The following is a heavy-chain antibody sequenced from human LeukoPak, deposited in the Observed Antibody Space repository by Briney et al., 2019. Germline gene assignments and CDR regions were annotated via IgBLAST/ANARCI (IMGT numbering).Heavy chain of an antibody. CDR3: ARHRSCRSTTCYAGAVTF. Sequence: SETLSLTCTVSGGSIRSSSYYWGWIRQPPGKGLEWVGSISHSGSAYYNPSLKSRLTISVDSSTNQFTLKLNSVTAADTAVYFCARHRSCRSTTCYAGAVTFWGQGTLVTVSS. J-gene: IGHJ4*02. CDR2: ISHSGSA. CDR1: GGSIRSSSYY. D-gene: IGHD2-2*01. V-gene: IGHV4-39*01.